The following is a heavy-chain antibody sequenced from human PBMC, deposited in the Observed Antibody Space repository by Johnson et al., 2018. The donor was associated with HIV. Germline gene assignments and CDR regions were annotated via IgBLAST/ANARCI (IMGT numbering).Heavy chain of an antibody. V-gene: IGHV3-9*01. CDR1: GFTFDEYA. CDR3: ARDGGGADIVVVTARNAFDI. J-gene: IGHJ3*02. CDR2: ISWNSDTI. Sequence: EVQLVESGGGLVQPGRSLRLSCAASGFTFDEYAMFWVRQAPGKGLEWVSGISWNSDTIDYADSVKGRFTISRDNAKNSLYLQMNSLRAEDTALYYCARDGGGADIVVVTARNAFDIWGQGTMVTVSS. D-gene: IGHD2-21*02.